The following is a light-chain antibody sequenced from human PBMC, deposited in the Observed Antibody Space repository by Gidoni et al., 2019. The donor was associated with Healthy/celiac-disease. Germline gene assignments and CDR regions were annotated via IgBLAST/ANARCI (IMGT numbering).Light chain of an antibody. V-gene: IGKV3-20*01. CDR3: QQYGSSPGT. CDR1: QSVSSSY. J-gene: IGKJ1*01. Sequence: IVLTQSPGTLSLSPGERATLSCRASQSVSSSYLAWYQQKPGQAPRLRIYGASRRATGIPDRFSGSGSGTDFTLTSSRLEPEDFAVYYCQQYGSSPGTFGQXTKVEIK. CDR2: GAS.